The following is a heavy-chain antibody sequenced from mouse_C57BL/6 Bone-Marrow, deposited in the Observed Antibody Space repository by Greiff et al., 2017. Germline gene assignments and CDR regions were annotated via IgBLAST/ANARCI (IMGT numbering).Heavy chain of an antibody. V-gene: IGHV1-64*01. CDR1: GYTFTSYW. CDR2: IHPNSGST. J-gene: IGHJ4*01. Sequence: QVQLQQPGAELVKPGASVKLSCKASGYTFTSYWMHWVKQRPGQGLEWIGMIHPNSGSTNYNEKFKSKATLTVDKSSSKAYMQLSSLTSEDSAVYYGAREGTTADYDAMDYWGQGTSVTGSS. CDR3: AREGTTADYDAMDY. D-gene: IGHD1-2*01.